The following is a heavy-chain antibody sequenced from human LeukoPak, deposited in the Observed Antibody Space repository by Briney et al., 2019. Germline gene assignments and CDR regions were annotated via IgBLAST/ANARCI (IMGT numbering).Heavy chain of an antibody. V-gene: IGHV4-38-2*01. CDR1: GYSISSGYY. Sequence: SKTLSLTCAVSGYSISSGYYWGWIRQPPGKGLEWIGSIYHSGSTYYNPSLKSRVTISVDTSKNQFSLKLSSVTAAATAVYYCGRHSGYDPMAWGQGTLVTVSS. CDR3: GRHSGYDPMA. J-gene: IGHJ5*02. D-gene: IGHD5-12*01. CDR2: IYHSGST.